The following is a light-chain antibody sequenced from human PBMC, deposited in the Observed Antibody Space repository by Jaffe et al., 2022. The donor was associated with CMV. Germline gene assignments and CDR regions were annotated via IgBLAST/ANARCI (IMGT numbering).Light chain of an antibody. Sequence: QSVLTQPPSVSAAPGQKVTISCSGSSSNIGNNYVSWYQQLPGTAPKLLIYDNYKGPSGIPDRFSGSKSGTSATLGITGLQTGDEADYYCGTWDSSLGAVVFGGGTKLTVL. V-gene: IGLV1-51*01. CDR1: SSNIGNNY. CDR3: GTWDSSLGAVV. J-gene: IGLJ2*01. CDR2: DNY.